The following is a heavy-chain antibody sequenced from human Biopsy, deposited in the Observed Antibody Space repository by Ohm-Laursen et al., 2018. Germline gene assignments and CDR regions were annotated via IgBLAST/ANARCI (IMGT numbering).Heavy chain of an antibody. V-gene: IGHV4-59*01. J-gene: IGHJ3*02. CDR3: ARVEAGTYDALDI. D-gene: IGHD1-26*01. CDR2: IYYSGGT. CDR1: GGDINNYY. Sequence: GTLSLTCNVSGGDINNYYWSWIRQPAGKGLEWIGYIYYSGGTKYNPSLASRVTFSVDMSKSQFSLKLYSVTAADTAVYYCARVEAGTYDALDIWGQGTLVAVSA.